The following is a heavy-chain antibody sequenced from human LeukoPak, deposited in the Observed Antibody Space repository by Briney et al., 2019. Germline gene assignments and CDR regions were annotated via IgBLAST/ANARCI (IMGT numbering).Heavy chain of an antibody. CDR3: AREGRPKYYYDSSGYIDY. Sequence: SETLSLTCAVYGGSFSGYYWSWIRQPPGKGLEWIGEINHSGSTNYNPSLKSRVTISVDTSKNQFSLKLSSVTAADTAVYYCAREGRPKYYYDSSGYIDYWGQGTLVTVSS. CDR2: INHSGST. V-gene: IGHV4-34*01. J-gene: IGHJ4*02. CDR1: GGSFSGYY. D-gene: IGHD3-22*01.